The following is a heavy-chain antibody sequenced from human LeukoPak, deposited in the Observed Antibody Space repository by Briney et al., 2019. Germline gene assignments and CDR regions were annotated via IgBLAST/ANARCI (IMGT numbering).Heavy chain of an antibody. CDR3: ARSAFLVTAPGLYYFDY. Sequence: SETLSLTCTVSGGSISSSRYYWGWIRQPPGKGLDWIGSISYSGSTYYNSSLKSRLTISVDTSKNQFSLRLSSVTAADTAVYYCARSAFLVTAPGLYYFDYWGQGTLVAASS. D-gene: IGHD6-13*01. CDR2: ISYSGST. CDR1: GGSISSSRYY. V-gene: IGHV4-39*07. J-gene: IGHJ4*02.